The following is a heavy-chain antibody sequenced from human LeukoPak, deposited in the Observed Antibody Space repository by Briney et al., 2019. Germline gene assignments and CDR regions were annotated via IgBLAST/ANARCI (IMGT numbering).Heavy chain of an antibody. V-gene: IGHV3-23*01. D-gene: IGHD6-13*01. CDR1: GFTFANYA. Sequence: GGSLRLSCAASGFTFANYAMSWVRQAPGKGLEWVSTINTGGSTYHAGSVRGRFTISRDNSKNTLYLQMNSLRAEDTALYYCAKAPSILYSSSWFFDYWGQGVLVTVSS. J-gene: IGHJ4*02. CDR2: INTGGST. CDR3: AKAPSILYSSSWFFDY.